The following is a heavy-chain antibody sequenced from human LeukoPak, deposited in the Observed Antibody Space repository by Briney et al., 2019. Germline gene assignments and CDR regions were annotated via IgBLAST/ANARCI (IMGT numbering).Heavy chain of an antibody. Sequence: GGSLRLSCAASGFMFSSYAMHWVRQAPGKGLEWVAVISYDGSHKDYADSVKVRFTISRDNSKNTLYLQMNSLRPEDTAVYYCAKTSSDYYYDSLGRYYFDYWGQGTLVTVSS. CDR2: ISYDGSHK. CDR1: GFMFSSYA. V-gene: IGHV3-30*18. D-gene: IGHD3-22*01. CDR3: AKTSSDYYYDSLGRYYFDY. J-gene: IGHJ4*02.